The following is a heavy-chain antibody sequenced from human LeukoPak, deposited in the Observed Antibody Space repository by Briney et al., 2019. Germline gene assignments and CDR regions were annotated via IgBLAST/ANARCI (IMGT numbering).Heavy chain of an antibody. V-gene: IGHV3-21*01. D-gene: IGHD6-19*01. Sequence: GGTLRLSCAASGFTFSSYSMNWVRQAPGRGLEWVSSISSSSSYIYYADSVKGRFTISRDNAKNSLYLQMNSLRAEDTAVYYCARPRLGWYDMFDYWGQGTLVTVSS. CDR2: ISSSSSYI. CDR3: ARPRLGWYDMFDY. J-gene: IGHJ4*02. CDR1: GFTFSSYS.